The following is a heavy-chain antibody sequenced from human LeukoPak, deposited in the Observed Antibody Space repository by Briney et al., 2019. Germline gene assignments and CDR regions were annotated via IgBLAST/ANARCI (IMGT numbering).Heavy chain of an antibody. J-gene: IGHJ6*02. Sequence: GGSLRLSCAASGVTFSSYEMNWVRQAPGKGLEWVSYSSSSGSTIYYADSVKGRFIISRDNAKNSLYLQMNSLRAEDTAVYYCARDGRITLLYYYYGMDVWGQGTTVTVSS. D-gene: IGHD3-3*01. CDR3: ARDGRITLLYYYYGMDV. V-gene: IGHV3-48*03. CDR1: GVTFSSYE. CDR2: SSSSGSTI.